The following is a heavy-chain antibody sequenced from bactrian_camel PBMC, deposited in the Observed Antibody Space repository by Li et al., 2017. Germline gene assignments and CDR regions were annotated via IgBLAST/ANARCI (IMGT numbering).Heavy chain of an antibody. D-gene: IGHD6*01. CDR1: GYTYNGNC. CDR3: AARKYGTIYCGRKGADFDY. Sequence: HVQLVESGGGSVQAGGSLRLSCAASGYTYNGNCMAWFRQAPGKEREGVARIATGSGNTYYADSVKGRFTISQDNAKNTVYLQMNSLKPEDTAVYYCAARKYGTIYCGRKGADFDYWGQGTQVTVSS. J-gene: IGHJ6*01. V-gene: IGHV3S1*01. CDR2: IATGSGNT.